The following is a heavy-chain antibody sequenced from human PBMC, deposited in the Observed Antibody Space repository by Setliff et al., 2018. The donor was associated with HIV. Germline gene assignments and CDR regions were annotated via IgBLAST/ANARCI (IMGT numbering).Heavy chain of an antibody. J-gene: IGHJ6*02. CDR1: GFTFSSYA. V-gene: IGHV3-23*01. Sequence: TGGSLRLSCAASGFTFSSYAMSWVRQAPGKGLEWVSAISGSGGSTYYADSVKGRFTISRDNSKNTLYLQMNSLRAEDTAVYYCARSVIGYYYYGMDVWGQGTLVTVS. D-gene: IGHD3-10*01. CDR2: ISGSGGST. CDR3: ARSVIGYYYYGMDV.